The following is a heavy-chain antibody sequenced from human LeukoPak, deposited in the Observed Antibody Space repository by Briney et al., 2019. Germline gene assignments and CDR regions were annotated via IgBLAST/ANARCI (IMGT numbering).Heavy chain of an antibody. CDR3: ARQFGGSYGY. D-gene: IGHD1-26*01. J-gene: IGHJ4*02. CDR1: GFSFSSYA. V-gene: IGHV3-21*01. Sequence: GGSLRLSCAASGFSFSSYAMNWVRQAPGKGLEWVSSITSSSDIYYADSVKGRFTISRDNAKNSLYLEMNSLGAEDTAVYYCARQFGGSYGYWGQGTLVTVSS. CDR2: ITSSSDI.